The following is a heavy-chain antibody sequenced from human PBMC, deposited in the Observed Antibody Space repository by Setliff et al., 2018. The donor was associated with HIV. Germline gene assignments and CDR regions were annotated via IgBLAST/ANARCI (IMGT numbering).Heavy chain of an antibody. CDR3: ARREAGNLDWYFDL. CDR2: IYPGDSDT. V-gene: IGHV5-51*01. D-gene: IGHD1-1*01. CDR1: GYSFSSYW. Sequence: GESLKISCRGSGYSFSSYWIAWVRQMPGKGLEWMGLIYPGDSDTKCSPSFQGQVTISVDKSINTAYLQWNSLKASDTGMYCCARREAGNLDWYFDLWGRGAQVTVSS. J-gene: IGHJ2*01.